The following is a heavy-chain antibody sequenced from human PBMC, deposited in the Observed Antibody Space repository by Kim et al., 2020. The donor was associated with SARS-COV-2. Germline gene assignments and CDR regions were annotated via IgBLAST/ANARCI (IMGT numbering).Heavy chain of an antibody. CDR2: RGARK. Sequence: RGARKYYPDCVKARFTIPRDNSNNTLYLQMNSLRVEDTAVYYCAKRNGDYWGQRALVTVSS. D-gene: IGHD2-8*01. J-gene: IGHJ4*02. CDR3: AKRNGDY. V-gene: IGHV3-23*01.